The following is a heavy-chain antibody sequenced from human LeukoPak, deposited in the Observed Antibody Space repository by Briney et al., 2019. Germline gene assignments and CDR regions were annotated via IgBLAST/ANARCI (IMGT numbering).Heavy chain of an antibody. J-gene: IGHJ4*02. Sequence: GESLKISCKGSGSSITSYWIGWVRQMLGKGLEWMGIIYPGDSDTRFSPSFQGQVTISVDKSISTAYLQWSSLKASDTAMYYCATSASPYGDYSHWGQGTLVTVSS. CDR3: ATSASPYGDYSH. CDR1: GSSITSYW. V-gene: IGHV5-51*01. CDR2: IYPGDSDT. D-gene: IGHD4-17*01.